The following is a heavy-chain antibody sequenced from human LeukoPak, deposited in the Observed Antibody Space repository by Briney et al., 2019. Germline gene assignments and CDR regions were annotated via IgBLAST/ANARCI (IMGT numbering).Heavy chain of an antibody. J-gene: IGHJ4*02. Sequence: SETLSLTCAVYGGSFTDYYWSWIRQPPGKGLEWIGEINHSGSTNYNPSLKSRVTISVDTSKNQFSLKLSSVTAADTAVYYCARGGLCSGGSCYPGRFDYWGQGTLVPVSS. CDR2: INHSGST. V-gene: IGHV4-34*01. CDR3: ARGGLCSGGSCYPGRFDY. D-gene: IGHD2-15*01. CDR1: GGSFTDYY.